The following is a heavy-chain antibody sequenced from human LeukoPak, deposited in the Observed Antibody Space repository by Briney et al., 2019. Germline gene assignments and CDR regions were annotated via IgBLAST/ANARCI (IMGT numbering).Heavy chain of an antibody. CDR3: AKSRAGGYLRAFDF. CDR1: GFTFRSYA. D-gene: IGHD5-18*01. V-gene: IGHV3-30*18. Sequence: GGSLRLSCAASGFTFRSYALHWVRRAPGKGLEWVTLISYDGNNKYYAESVKGRFTISRDNSKNTLYLQMNSLTTDDTAIYYCAKSRAGGYLRAFDFWGQGALVTVSS. CDR2: ISYDGNNK. J-gene: IGHJ4*02.